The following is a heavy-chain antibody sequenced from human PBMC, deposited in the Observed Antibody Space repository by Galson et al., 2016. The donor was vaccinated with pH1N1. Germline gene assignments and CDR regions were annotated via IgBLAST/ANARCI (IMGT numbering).Heavy chain of an antibody. D-gene: IGHD2-8*02. CDR2: INQDGSEK. J-gene: IGHJ4*02. CDR3: AITTGNYFAY. CDR1: GFSFSHYW. V-gene: IGHV3-7*01. Sequence: SLRLSCAVSGFSFSHYWMSWVRQAPGKGLEWVANINQDGSEKYYVDSVKGRFTFSRDNAKNSLYVEMHSLRAEDTAFYYCAITTGNYFAYWGQGTLVTVSS.